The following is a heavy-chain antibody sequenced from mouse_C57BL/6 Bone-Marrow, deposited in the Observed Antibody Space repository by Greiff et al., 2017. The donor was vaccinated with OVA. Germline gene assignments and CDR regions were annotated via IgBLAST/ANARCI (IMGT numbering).Heavy chain of an antibody. V-gene: IGHV14-2*01. CDR2: IDPEDGET. CDR1: GFNIKDYY. J-gene: IGHJ3*01. Sequence: EVQLQQSGAELVKPGASVKLSCTASGFNIKDYYMHWVKQRTEQGLEWIGRIDPEDGETKYAPKFQGKANITADTSSNTAYLQLSSLTAEDTAVYYGTTGIYYCISFADWGQGTLVTVSA. D-gene: IGHD2-1*01. CDR3: TTGIYYCISFAD.